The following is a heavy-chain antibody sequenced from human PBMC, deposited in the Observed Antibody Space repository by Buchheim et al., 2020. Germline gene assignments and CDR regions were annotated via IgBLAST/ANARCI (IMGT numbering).Heavy chain of an antibody. Sequence: EVQLLESGGGLVQPGGSLRLSCAASGFTFSSYAMNWVRQAPGKGLEWVSAITGSGGYTYYADSVRGRFTISRDNSKNTLYLQMTSLRAEDTALYYCAKGVENYYYAMDVWGQGTT. V-gene: IGHV3-23*01. CDR3: AKGVENYYYAMDV. CDR2: ITGSGGYT. CDR1: GFTFSSYA. J-gene: IGHJ6*02.